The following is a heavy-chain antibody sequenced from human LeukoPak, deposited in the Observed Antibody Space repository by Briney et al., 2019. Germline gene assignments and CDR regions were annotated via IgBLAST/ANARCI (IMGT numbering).Heavy chain of an antibody. J-gene: IGHJ6*03. Sequence: PGRSLRLSCAASGFTYSNYAMSWVRQAPGKGLEWVSFISGSGVSTYYADSVKGQFIISRDNSRNTLYLQMDSLRSEDTAVYYCAKGSPFYYDSSVYYFYIDVWGKGPTVTVSS. CDR1: GFTYSNYA. D-gene: IGHD3-22*01. CDR3: AKGSPFYYDSSVYYFYIDV. CDR2: ISGSGVST. V-gene: IGHV3-23*01.